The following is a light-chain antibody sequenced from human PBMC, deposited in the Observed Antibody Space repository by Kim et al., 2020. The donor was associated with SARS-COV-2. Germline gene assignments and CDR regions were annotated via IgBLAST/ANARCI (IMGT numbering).Light chain of an antibody. CDR1: SSNIGVND. Sequence: QSVLTQPPSVSAAPGQKVTISCSGSSSNIGVNDVSWYQQLPGAAPKLLIYDNDKRPSGIPDRFSASKSGASATLGITGLQTGDEADYYCGTWDSGLSAVVFGGGTKLTVL. CDR2: DND. CDR3: GTWDSGLSAVV. J-gene: IGLJ2*01. V-gene: IGLV1-51*01.